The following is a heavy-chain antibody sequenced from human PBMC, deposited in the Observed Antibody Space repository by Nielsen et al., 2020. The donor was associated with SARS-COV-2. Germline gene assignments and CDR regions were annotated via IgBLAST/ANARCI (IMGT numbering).Heavy chain of an antibody. Sequence: ASVKVSCKASGYTFTSYGISWVRQAPGQGLEWMGWISAYNGNTNYAQKLQGRVTMTTDTSTSTAYMELRSLRSDDTAVYYCARGGYYYDSSGTITTDYWGQGTLVTVSS. V-gene: IGHV1-18*01. CDR2: ISAYNGNT. D-gene: IGHD3-22*01. CDR3: ARGGYYYDSSGTITTDY. J-gene: IGHJ4*02. CDR1: GYTFTSYG.